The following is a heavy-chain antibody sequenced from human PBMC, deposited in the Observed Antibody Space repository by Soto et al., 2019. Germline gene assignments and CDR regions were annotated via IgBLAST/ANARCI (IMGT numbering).Heavy chain of an antibody. CDR1: GGSISSYY. D-gene: IGHD3-9*01. CDR3: ARDGAWVYYDILTGPLSDYYYGMDV. J-gene: IGHJ6*02. CDR2: SYTSGST. Sequence: QVQLQESGPGLVKPSETLSLTCTVSGGSISSYYWSWIRQPAGKGLEWIGRSYTSGSTNYNPSLKSRVTMSVDTSKNQFSLKLSSVTAADTAVYYCARDGAWVYYDILTGPLSDYYYGMDVWGQGTTVTVSS. V-gene: IGHV4-4*07.